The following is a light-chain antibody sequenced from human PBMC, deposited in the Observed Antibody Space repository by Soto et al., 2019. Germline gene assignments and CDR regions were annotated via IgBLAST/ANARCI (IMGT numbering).Light chain of an antibody. J-gene: IGKJ5*01. CDR3: QQYGSSLFT. Sequence: EIVLTQSPGTLSLSPGERATLSCRASQSVSSNYLSWYQQKPGQAPRLLIHGASRRATGIPDRFSGSESGTDFTLTISRLEPEDFAVYYCQQYGSSLFTFGQGTRLEMK. CDR1: QSVSSNY. CDR2: GAS. V-gene: IGKV3-20*01.